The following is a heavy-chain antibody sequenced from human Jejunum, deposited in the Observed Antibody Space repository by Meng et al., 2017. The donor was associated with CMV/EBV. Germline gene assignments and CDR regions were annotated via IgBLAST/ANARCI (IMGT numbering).Heavy chain of an antibody. CDR1: DSISNLNW. J-gene: IGHJ4*02. Sequence: DSISNLNWWGWVRQPPGQGLEWLGEKSPTESSNYNPSLNSRVTISVDRSKNQFSLKLTSVTAADTAVYYCVRGRCTRTSCYKGAFDFWSQGTLVTVSS. CDR2: KSPTESS. CDR3: VRGRCTRTSCYKGAFDF. D-gene: IGHD2-2*02. V-gene: IGHV4-4*02.